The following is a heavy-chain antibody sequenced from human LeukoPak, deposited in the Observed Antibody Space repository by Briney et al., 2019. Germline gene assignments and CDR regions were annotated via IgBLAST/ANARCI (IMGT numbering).Heavy chain of an antibody. CDR3: ASDIVATSGDF. J-gene: IGHJ4*02. CDR1: GFTFSDYY. Sequence: GGSLRLSCAASGFTFSDYYMSWTRQARWKGLEWVAYITSSGDDIYYADSVKGRFTISRDNAKNALFLRMSSLRVEDTATYYCASDIVATSGDFWGQGTLVSVSS. D-gene: IGHD5-12*01. V-gene: IGHV3-11*01. CDR2: ITSSGDDI.